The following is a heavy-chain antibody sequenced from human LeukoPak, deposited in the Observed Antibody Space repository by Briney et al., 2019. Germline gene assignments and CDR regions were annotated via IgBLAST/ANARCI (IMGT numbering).Heavy chain of an antibody. V-gene: IGHV3-7*01. CDR2: IKQDGSEK. CDR3: ARAIMGRSSWYYFDY. J-gene: IGHJ4*02. D-gene: IGHD6-13*01. Sequence: GGSLRLSCAASGFTFSSYWMSWVRQAPGKGLEWVANIKQDGSEKYYVDSVKGRFTISRDNAKNSLYLQMNSLRAEDTAVYYCARAIMGRSSWYYFDYWGQGTLVTVSS. CDR1: GFTFSSYW.